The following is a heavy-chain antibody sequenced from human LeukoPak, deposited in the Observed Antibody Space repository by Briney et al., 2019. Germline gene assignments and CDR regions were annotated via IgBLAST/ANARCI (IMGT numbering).Heavy chain of an antibody. CDR2: ILTSGTT. CDR3: ARLRVSGSYLYYFDY. D-gene: IGHD1-26*01. Sequence: SETLSLTCTVSNGSISNYHWSWVRQPPGKGLEWIGYILTSGTTNYNPSLKSRLTISVDTSKNQFTLKLSSVTAADTAVYYCARLRVSGSYLYYFDYWSQGTLVSVSS. V-gene: IGHV4-4*09. J-gene: IGHJ4*02. CDR1: NGSISNYH.